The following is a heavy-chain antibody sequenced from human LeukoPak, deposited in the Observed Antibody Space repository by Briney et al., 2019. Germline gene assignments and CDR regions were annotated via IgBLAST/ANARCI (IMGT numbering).Heavy chain of an antibody. V-gene: IGHV3-11*04. J-gene: IGHJ3*02. CDR2: ISSSGSTI. D-gene: IGHD1-26*01. Sequence: GGSLRLSCAASGFTFSDYYMSWIRQAPGKGLEWVSYISSSGSTIYYADSVKGRFTISRDNAKNSLYLQMNSPRAEDTAVYYCARDEESGSYFPNAFDIWGQGTMVTVSS. CDR3: ARDEESGSYFPNAFDI. CDR1: GFTFSDYY.